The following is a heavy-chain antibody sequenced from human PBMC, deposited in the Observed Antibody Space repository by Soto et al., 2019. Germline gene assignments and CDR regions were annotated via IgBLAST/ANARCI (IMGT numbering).Heavy chain of an antibody. V-gene: IGHV4-59*01. Sequence: PSETLSLTCPVSGGNISSYYWSWIRQPPGKGLEWIGYIYYSGSTNYNPSLKSRVTISVDTSKNQFSLKLSSVTAADTAVYYCARVRYDFWSGTPLDYYFDYWGQGTLVTVSS. CDR2: IYYSGST. J-gene: IGHJ4*02. CDR1: GGNISSYY. CDR3: ARVRYDFWSGTPLDYYFDY. D-gene: IGHD3-3*01.